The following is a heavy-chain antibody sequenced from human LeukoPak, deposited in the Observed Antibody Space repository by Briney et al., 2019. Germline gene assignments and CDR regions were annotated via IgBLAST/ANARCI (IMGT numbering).Heavy chain of an antibody. Sequence: GGSLRLSCSASGVTFSGYAMSWVRQAPGKGLEWISSISGDSTYRHHADSVEGRFTVSRDNSKNTVFLQMNSLRADDTALYFCVKDPTGGAAGRGPYALGVWGQGTTVTVSS. CDR2: ISGDSTYR. D-gene: IGHD2-15*01. CDR3: VKDPTGGAAGRGPYALGV. J-gene: IGHJ6*02. CDR1: GVTFSGYA. V-gene: IGHV3-23*01.